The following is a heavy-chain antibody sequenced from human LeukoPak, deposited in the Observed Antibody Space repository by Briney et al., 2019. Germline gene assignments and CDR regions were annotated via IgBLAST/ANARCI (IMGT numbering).Heavy chain of an antibody. V-gene: IGHV3-21*01. J-gene: IGHJ3*02. CDR1: GFTFSSYS. D-gene: IGHD3-22*01. CDR2: ISSSSSYI. Sequence: GGSLRLSCATSGFTFSSYSMNWVRQAPGKGLEWVSSISSSSSYIYYADSVKGRFTISRDNAKNSLYLQMNSLRAEDTAVYYCARETYDSSGYYGEGYDAFDIWGQGTMVTVSS. CDR3: ARETYDSSGYYGEGYDAFDI.